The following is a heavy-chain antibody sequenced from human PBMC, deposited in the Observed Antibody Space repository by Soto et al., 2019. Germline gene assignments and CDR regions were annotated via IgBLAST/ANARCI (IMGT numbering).Heavy chain of an antibody. D-gene: IGHD2-2*01. Sequence: QVQLVQSGAEVKKPGSSVKVSCKASGGTFSSYAISWVRQAPGQGLEWMGGIIPIFGTANYAQKFQGRVTITADESTSTAYTELSSLRSEDTAVYYCARGDIVVVPAALVYYYGMDVWGQGTTVTVSS. CDR3: ARGDIVVVPAALVYYYGMDV. CDR1: GGTFSSYA. J-gene: IGHJ6*02. CDR2: IIPIFGTA. V-gene: IGHV1-69*01.